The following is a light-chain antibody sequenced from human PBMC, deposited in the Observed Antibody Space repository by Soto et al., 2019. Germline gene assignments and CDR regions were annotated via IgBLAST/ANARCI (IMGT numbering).Light chain of an antibody. CDR1: QGIIDY. CDR2: AAS. CDR3: QKYDTAPQT. Sequence: DIQMTQSPSSLSASVGDTVTITCRASQGIIDYLAWYQQRPGKVLKLLIYAASTLQTGVPSRFSGSGAGTDFTLTISSLQPEDVGTYYCQKYDTAPQTFGQGTRVEIK. V-gene: IGKV1-27*01. J-gene: IGKJ1*01.